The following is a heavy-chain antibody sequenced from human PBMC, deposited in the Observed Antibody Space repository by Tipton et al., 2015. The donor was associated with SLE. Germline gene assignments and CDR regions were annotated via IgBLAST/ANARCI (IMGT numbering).Heavy chain of an antibody. Sequence: TLSLTCTVSGGSISSYYWSWIRQPPGKGLELIGYIYYSGSTNYNPSLKSRVTISVDTSKNQFSLKLSSVTAADTAVYYCARTSRGADGYRVTDAFDIWGQGTMVTVSS. CDR1: GGSISSYY. D-gene: IGHD5-24*01. J-gene: IGHJ3*02. V-gene: IGHV4-59*08. CDR2: IYYSGST. CDR3: ARTSRGADGYRVTDAFDI.